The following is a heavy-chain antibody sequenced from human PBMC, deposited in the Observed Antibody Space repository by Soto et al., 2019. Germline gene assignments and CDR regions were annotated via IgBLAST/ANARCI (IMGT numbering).Heavy chain of an antibody. V-gene: IGHV1-69*01. J-gene: IGHJ4*02. CDR1: GGIFSTYA. CDR2: IIPIFGTP. CDR3: ARDRDDYGSGNYYNRIDF. D-gene: IGHD3-10*01. Sequence: QVQLVQSGAEVKKPGSSVKVSCKASGGIFSTYAISWLRQAPGQGLEWMGGIIPIFGTPNYAQRFQGSVTLPAGGSAGPAYMELGRLRSEDTAVYYCARDRDDYGSGNYYNRIDFWGQGTLVTVSS.